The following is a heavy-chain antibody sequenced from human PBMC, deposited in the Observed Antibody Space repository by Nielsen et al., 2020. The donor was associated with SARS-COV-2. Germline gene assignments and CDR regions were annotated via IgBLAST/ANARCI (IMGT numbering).Heavy chain of an antibody. CDR2: TYSSGTT. V-gene: IGHV4-59*01. CDR1: GDSISGYY. Sequence: SETLSLNCNVPGDSISGYYWNWIRQTPGRGLEWIGYTYSSGTTKYNPSLASRLTIYLDMSKKQLSLRLTSMTPADTALYYCAREGLTFEAFETWGHGTMVTVSS. CDR3: AREGLTFEAFET. D-gene: IGHD2/OR15-2a*01. J-gene: IGHJ3*02.